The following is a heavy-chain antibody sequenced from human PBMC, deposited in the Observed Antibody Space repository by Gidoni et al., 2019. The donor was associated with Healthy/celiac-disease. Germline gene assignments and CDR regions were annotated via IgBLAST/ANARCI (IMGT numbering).Heavy chain of an antibody. D-gene: IGHD4-17*01. V-gene: IGHV3-30*18. CDR2: ISYDGSNK. J-gene: IGHJ6*02. CDR1: GFTFSSYG. Sequence: QVQLVESGGGVVQPGRSLRLSCAAQGFTFSSYGMHWVRQAPGKGLEWVAVISYDGSNKYYADSVKGRFTISRDNSKNTLYLQMNSLRAEDTAVYYCAKTGGYGDYGSYYYYGMDVWGQGTTVTVSS. CDR3: AKTGGYGDYGSYYYYGMDV.